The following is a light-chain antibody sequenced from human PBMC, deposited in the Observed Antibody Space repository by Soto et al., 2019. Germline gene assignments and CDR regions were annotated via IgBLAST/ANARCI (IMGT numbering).Light chain of an antibody. V-gene: IGKV3-20*01. CDR2: GAS. Sequence: EIVLTQSPGTLSLSPGERATLSCRASQSVSSSYLAWYQQKPGQAPRLLVYGASSRATGIPDRFSGSGSGTYLILIISRLEPEDFAVYYCQQYGSSPGTFGQGTKVEIK. CDR1: QSVSSSY. J-gene: IGKJ1*01. CDR3: QQYGSSPGT.